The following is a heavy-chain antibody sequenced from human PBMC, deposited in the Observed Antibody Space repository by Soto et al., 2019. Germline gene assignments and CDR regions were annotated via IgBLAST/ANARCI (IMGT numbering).Heavy chain of an antibody. CDR1: GDSVTSHY. Sequence: SETLSLTCSFSGDSVTSHYLTWIRQSPEKGLEWIGYMHYTGFSHYNPSLKSRVTISVDRSKNQFSLQLSSVTVADTAVYYCARGRNFCSGGCCYSEHYYYYFMDGWGKGTKVTVSS. D-gene: IGHD2-15*01. V-gene: IGHV4-59*02. CDR3: ARGRNFCSGGCCYSEHYYYYFMDG. CDR2: MHYTGFS. J-gene: IGHJ6*03.